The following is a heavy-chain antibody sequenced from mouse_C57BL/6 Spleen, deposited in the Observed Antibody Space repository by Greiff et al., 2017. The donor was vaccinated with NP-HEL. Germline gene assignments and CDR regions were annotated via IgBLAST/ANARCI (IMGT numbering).Heavy chain of an antibody. Sequence: DVKLVESGGGLVKPGGSLKLSCAASGFTFSDYGMHWVRQAPEKGLEWVAYISSGSSTIYYADTVKGRFPISRDNAKNTLFLQMTSLRSEDTAMYYCARTGGDYFDYWGQGTTLTVSS. J-gene: IGHJ2*01. V-gene: IGHV5-17*01. CDR3: ARTGGDYFDY. CDR2: ISSGSSTI. CDR1: GFTFSDYG.